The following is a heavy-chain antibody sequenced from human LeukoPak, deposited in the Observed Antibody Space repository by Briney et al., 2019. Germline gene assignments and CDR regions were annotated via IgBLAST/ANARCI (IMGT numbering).Heavy chain of an antibody. CDR3: ASYTTVTYHFDY. Sequence: SETLSLTCTVSGGSISSGGYYWSWIRQHPGKGLEWIGYIYYSGNTYCNPSLKSRVTISVDTSKSQFSLKLSSVTAADTAVYYCASYTTVTYHFDYRGQGTLVTVSS. J-gene: IGHJ4*02. V-gene: IGHV4-31*03. CDR1: GGSISSGGYY. D-gene: IGHD4-17*01. CDR2: IYYSGNT.